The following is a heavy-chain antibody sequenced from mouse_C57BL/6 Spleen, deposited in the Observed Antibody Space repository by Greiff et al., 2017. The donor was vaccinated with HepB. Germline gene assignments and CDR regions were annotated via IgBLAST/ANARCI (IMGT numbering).Heavy chain of an antibody. CDR3: ARKRAYGSSYGFAY. D-gene: IGHD1-1*01. CDR2: IWSGGST. V-gene: IGHV2-2*01. CDR1: GFSLTSYG. Sequence: QVQLQQSGPGLVQPSQSLSITCTVSGFSLTSYGVHWVRQSPGKGLEWLGVIWSGGSTDYNAAFISRLSISKDNSKSQVFFKMNSLQADDTAIYYCARKRAYGSSYGFAYWAKGLWSLSLQ. J-gene: IGHJ3*01.